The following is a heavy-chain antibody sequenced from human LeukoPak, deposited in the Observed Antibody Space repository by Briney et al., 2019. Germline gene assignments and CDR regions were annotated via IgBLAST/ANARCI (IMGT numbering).Heavy chain of an antibody. CDR1: GYSFTGYY. V-gene: IGHV1-2*02. CDR3: ARVLAVAGRGAHYYYYYYMDV. J-gene: IGHJ6*03. D-gene: IGHD6-19*01. CDR2: INPNSGGT. Sequence: GASVKLSCKASGYSFTGYYMHWVRQAAGQGLEWMGWINPNSGGTDYAQKFQGRVTMTRDTSISTAYMELSRLRSDDTAVYYCARVLAVAGRGAHYYYYYYMDVWGKGTTVTVSS.